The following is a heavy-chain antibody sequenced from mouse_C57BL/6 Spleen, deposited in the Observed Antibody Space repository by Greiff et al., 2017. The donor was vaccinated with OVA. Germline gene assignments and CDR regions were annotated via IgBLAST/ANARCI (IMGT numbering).Heavy chain of an antibody. Sequence: VQLQQSGAELVRPGASVKLSCTASGFNIKDYYLHWVKQRPEPGLEWIGRIDPEDGDTEYAPKFKGKATMTADTSSNTAYLQLSSLTSEDTAVYYCTTHYYGSSYFDYWGQGTTLTVSS. D-gene: IGHD1-1*01. V-gene: IGHV14-1*01. CDR1: GFNIKDYY. J-gene: IGHJ2*01. CDR3: TTHYYGSSYFDY. CDR2: IDPEDGDT.